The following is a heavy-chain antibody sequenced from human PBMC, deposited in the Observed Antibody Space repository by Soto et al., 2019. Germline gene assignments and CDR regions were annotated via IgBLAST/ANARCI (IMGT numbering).Heavy chain of an antibody. CDR3: ANEVWSGPMDV. Sequence: QVQLVESGGGVVQPGRSLRLSCAASGFTFSSYGMHWVRQAPGKGLEWVAVIYDRSNKYYADAVKGRFTISRDNSKNTLYLQMNSLRAEDTAVYCCANEVWSGPMDVWGQGTTVTVSS. V-gene: IGHV3-30*18. J-gene: IGHJ6*02. CDR1: GFTFSSYG. D-gene: IGHD3-3*01. CDR2: IYDRSNK.